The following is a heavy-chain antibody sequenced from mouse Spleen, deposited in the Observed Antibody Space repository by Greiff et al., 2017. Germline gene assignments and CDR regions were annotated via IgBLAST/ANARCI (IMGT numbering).Heavy chain of an antibody. D-gene: IGHD2-4*01. CDR3: AKTIYYDSPYAMDY. CDR1: GYSFTGYY. V-gene: IGHV1-42*01. Sequence: VQLQQSGPELVKPGASVKISCKASGYSFTGYYMNWVKQSPEKSLEWIGEINPSTGGTTYNQKFKAKATLTVDKSSSTAYMQLKSLTSEDSAVYYCAKTIYYDSPYAMDYWGQGTSVTVSS. CDR2: INPSTGGT. J-gene: IGHJ4*01.